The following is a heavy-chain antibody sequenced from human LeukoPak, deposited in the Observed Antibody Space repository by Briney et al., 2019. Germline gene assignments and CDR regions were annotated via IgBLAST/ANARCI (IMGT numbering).Heavy chain of an antibody. D-gene: IGHD3-10*01. CDR3: ARVEEGYGSGRRENYYYYYMDA. J-gene: IGHJ6*03. Sequence: PSETLSLTCTVSGGSIRNYYWGWIRQPPGKGLEWIGYIHYSGSTNYNPSLKSRVTISVDTSKNQFSLKLSSVTAADTAVYYCARVEEGYGSGRRENYYYYYMDAWGKGTTVTLSS. V-gene: IGHV4-59*01. CDR1: GGSIRNYY. CDR2: IHYSGST.